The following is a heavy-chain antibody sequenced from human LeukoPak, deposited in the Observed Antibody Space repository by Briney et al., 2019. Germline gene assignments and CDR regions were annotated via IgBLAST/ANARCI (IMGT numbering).Heavy chain of an antibody. CDR1: GFSLSTSGMR. Sequence: ESGPALVKPTQTLTLTCTFSGFSLSTSGMRVSWIRQPPGKALEWLARIDWDDDKFYSTSLKTRLTISKDTSKNQVVLTMTNMDPVDTATYYCAQMGQRLGELAMFDYWGQGTLVTVSS. CDR3: AQMGQRLGELAMFDY. J-gene: IGHJ4*02. D-gene: IGHD3-16*01. V-gene: IGHV2-70*04. CDR2: IDWDDDK.